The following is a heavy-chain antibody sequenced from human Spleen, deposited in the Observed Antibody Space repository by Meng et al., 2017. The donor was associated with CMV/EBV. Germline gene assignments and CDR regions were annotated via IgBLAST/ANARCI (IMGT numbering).Heavy chain of an antibody. V-gene: IGHV3-30*04. D-gene: IGHD3-16*01. CDR1: GFTFSSYA. CDR2: ISYDGSNK. J-gene: IGHJ6*01. CDR3: ARDRDQYTIYADGMDV. Sequence: GESLKISCAASGFTFSSYAMHWVRQAPGKGLEWVAVISYDGSNKYYADSVKGRFTISRDNAKSSLYLQMNSLRAEDTALYYCARDRDQYTIYADGMDVWGQGTTVTVSS.